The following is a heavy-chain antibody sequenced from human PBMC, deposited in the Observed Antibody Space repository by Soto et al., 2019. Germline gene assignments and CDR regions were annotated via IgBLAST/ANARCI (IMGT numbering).Heavy chain of an antibody. D-gene: IGHD2-2*01. V-gene: IGHV1-69*13. CDR1: GGTFSSYA. Sequence: ASVKVSCKASGGTFSSYAISWVRQAPGQGLEWMGGIIPIFGTANYAQKFQGRVTITADESTSTAYMELSSLRSEDTAVYYCANVFGSTSINYYYYGMDVWGQGTTVTVSS. J-gene: IGHJ6*02. CDR3: ANVFGSTSINYYYYGMDV. CDR2: IIPIFGTA.